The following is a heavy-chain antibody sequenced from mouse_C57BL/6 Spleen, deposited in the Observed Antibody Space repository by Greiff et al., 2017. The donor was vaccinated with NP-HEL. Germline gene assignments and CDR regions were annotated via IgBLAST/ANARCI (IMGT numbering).Heavy chain of an antibody. Sequence: QVQLQQPGAELVKPGASVKLSCKASGYTFTSYWMQWVKQRPGQGLEWIGEIDPSDSYTNYNQKFKGKATLTVDTSSSTAYMQLSSLTSEDSAVYYCARSPYGNFYYFDYWGQGTTLTVSS. CDR3: ARSPYGNFYYFDY. V-gene: IGHV1-50*01. CDR1: GYTFTSYW. CDR2: IDPSDSYT. J-gene: IGHJ2*01. D-gene: IGHD2-1*01.